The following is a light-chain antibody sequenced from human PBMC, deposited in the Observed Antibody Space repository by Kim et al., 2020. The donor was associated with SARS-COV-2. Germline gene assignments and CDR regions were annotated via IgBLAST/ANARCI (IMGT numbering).Light chain of an antibody. J-gene: IGKJ1*01. CDR1: QSVSSSY. CDR3: QQYGSPWA. Sequence: LSPGERATLSCRASQSVSSSYLAWYQQKPGQAPRLLIYGASSRATGIPDRFSGSGSGTDFTLTISRLEPEDFAVYYCQQYGSPWAFGQGTKVDIK. V-gene: IGKV3-20*01. CDR2: GAS.